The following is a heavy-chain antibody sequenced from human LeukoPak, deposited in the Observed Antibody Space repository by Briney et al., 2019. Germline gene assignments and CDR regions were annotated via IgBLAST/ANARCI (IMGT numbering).Heavy chain of an antibody. V-gene: IGHV3-30*18. CDR2: ISYDGSNK. D-gene: IGHD3-22*01. J-gene: IGHJ4*02. Sequence: GGPLRLSCAASGFTFSSYGMHWVRQAPGKGLEWVAVISYDGSNKYYADSVKGRFTISRDNSKNTLYLQMNSLRAEDTAVYYCAKDDSSGYYGHWGQGTRVTVSS. CDR1: GFTFSSYG. CDR3: AKDDSSGYYGH.